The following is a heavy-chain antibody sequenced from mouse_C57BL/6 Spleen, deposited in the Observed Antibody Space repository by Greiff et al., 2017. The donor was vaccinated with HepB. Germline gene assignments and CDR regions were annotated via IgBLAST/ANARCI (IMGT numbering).Heavy chain of an antibody. CDR3: AFSIYYYGSEDYFDY. Sequence: EVQLQQSVAELVRPGASVKLSCTASGFNIKNTYMHWVKQRPEQGLEWIGRIDPANGNTKYAPKFQGKATITADTSSNTAYLQLSSLTSEDTAIYYCAFSIYYYGSEDYFDYWGQGTTLTVSS. D-gene: IGHD1-1*01. CDR1: GFNIKNTY. V-gene: IGHV14-3*01. CDR2: IDPANGNT. J-gene: IGHJ2*01.